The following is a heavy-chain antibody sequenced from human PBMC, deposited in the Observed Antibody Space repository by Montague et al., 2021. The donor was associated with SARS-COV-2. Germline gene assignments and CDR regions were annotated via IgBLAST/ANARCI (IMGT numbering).Heavy chain of an antibody. CDR3: ARAPGSSYSSGWYDYYYGMDV. V-gene: IGHV3-66*01. J-gene: IGHJ6*02. Sequence: SLRLSCAASGFTVSSNYMSWVRQAPGKGLEWVSVIYSGSGSTYYADSVKGRFTISRDISKNTLYLQMNSLRAEDTAVYYCARAPGSSYSSGWYDYYYGMDVWGQGTTATVSS. CDR2: IYSGSGST. D-gene: IGHD6-19*01. CDR1: GFTVSSNY.